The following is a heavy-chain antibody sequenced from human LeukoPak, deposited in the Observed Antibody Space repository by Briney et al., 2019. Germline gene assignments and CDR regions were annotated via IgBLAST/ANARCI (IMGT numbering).Heavy chain of an antibody. CDR1: GFTFSSYS. CDR3: ARELTTVTTTGDAFDI. Sequence: PGGSLRLSCAASGFTFSSYSMNWVRQAPGKGLEWVSSISSSSSYIYYADSVKGRFTISRDNAKNSLYLQMNSLRAEDTAVYYCARELTTVTTTGDAFDIWGQGTMVTVSS. D-gene: IGHD4-17*01. CDR2: ISSSSSYI. V-gene: IGHV3-21*01. J-gene: IGHJ3*02.